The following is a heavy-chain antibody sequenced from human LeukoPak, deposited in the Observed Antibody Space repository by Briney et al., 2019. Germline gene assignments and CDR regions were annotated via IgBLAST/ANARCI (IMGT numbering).Heavy chain of an antibody. CDR2: ISNNGGST. CDR3: ARRASGYRQTYFDY. V-gene: IGHV3-64*02. Sequence: GGSLRLSCAASGFTFSDYYMSWIRQAPGKGLEYVSAISNNGGSTYYADSVKGRFTISGDNSKNTMYLQMGSVRAEDMAVYYCARRASGYRQTYFDYWGQGTLVTVSS. CDR1: GFTFSDYY. J-gene: IGHJ4*02. D-gene: IGHD3-22*01.